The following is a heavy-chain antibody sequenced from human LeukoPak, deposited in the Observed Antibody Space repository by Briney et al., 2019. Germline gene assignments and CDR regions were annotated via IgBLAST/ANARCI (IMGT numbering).Heavy chain of an antibody. V-gene: IGHV3-30*02. Sequence: PGGSLRLSCAASGFTFSSYGMHWVRQAPGKGLEWVAFIRYDGSNKYYADSVKGRFTISRDNSKNTLYLQMNSLRAEDTAVYYCARDSIRQQLYYFDYWGQGTLVTVSS. J-gene: IGHJ4*02. CDR2: IRYDGSNK. D-gene: IGHD6-13*01. CDR1: GFTFSSYG. CDR3: ARDSIRQQLYYFDY.